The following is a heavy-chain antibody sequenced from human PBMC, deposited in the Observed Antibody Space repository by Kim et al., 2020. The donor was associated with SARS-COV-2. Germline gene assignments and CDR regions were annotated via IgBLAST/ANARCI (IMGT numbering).Heavy chain of an antibody. D-gene: IGHD2-21*01. CDR2: GSGGST. CDR3: ATYFDY. V-gene: IGHV3-23*01. J-gene: IGHJ4*02. Sequence: GSGGSTYYADSVKCRFTTPRDNSKNTLYLQMNSMRAEDTAVYYCATYFDYWGQGTLVTVSS.